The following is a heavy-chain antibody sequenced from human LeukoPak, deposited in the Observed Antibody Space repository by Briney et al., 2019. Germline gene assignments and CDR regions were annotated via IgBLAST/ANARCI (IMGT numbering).Heavy chain of an antibody. CDR1: GGTFSSYA. Sequence: ASVKVSCKASGGTFSSYAISWVRQAPGQGFEWMGGIIPIFGTANYAQKFQGRVTITADESTSTAYMELSSLRSEDTAVYYCARVGAYCSGGSCYGVTYYYYYMDVWGKGTTVTVSS. CDR2: IIPIFGTA. V-gene: IGHV1-69*13. D-gene: IGHD2-15*01. J-gene: IGHJ6*03. CDR3: ARVGAYCSGGSCYGVTYYYYYMDV.